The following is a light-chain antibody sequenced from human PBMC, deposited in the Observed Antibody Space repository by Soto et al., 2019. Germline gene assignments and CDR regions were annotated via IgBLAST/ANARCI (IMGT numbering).Light chain of an antibody. V-gene: IGKV1-5*03. Sequence: IRMTQSPSSFSASTGYRFTITCRASQTISSWLAWYQQKPGKAPKLLIYKASTLKSGVPSRFSGSGSGTEFTPTIRSLQPDDFATYYCQHYNSYSEAFGQGTTGDIK. CDR2: KAS. CDR1: QTISSW. J-gene: IGKJ1*01. CDR3: QHYNSYSEA.